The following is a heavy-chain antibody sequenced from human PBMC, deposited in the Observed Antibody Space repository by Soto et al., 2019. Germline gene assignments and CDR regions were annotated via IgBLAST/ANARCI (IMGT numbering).Heavy chain of an antibody. Sequence: QVQLVESGGGVVQPGRSLRLSCAASGFTFSSYAMHWVRQAPGKGLEWVAVISYDGSNKYYADSVKGRFTISRDNSKNTLYLQMNSLRAEDTAVYYCARDVIQLWFYPDYWGQGTLVTVSS. CDR2: ISYDGSNK. J-gene: IGHJ4*02. D-gene: IGHD5-18*01. V-gene: IGHV3-30-3*01. CDR1: GFTFSSYA. CDR3: ARDVIQLWFYPDY.